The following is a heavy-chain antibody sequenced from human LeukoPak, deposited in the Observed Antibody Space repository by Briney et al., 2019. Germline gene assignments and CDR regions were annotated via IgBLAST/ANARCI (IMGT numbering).Heavy chain of an antibody. CDR1: GFTFSNYW. J-gene: IGHJ1*01. Sequence: QPGGSLRLSCEGSGFTFSNYWMSWVRQAPGKGLEWVANIQRHGSETYYGDSVKGRFTISRDNAKNSLYLQMNSLRAEDTAVYYCATYSSSNGREFQYWGQGTLVTVSS. CDR3: ATYSSSNGREFQY. D-gene: IGHD2-2*01. CDR2: IQRHGSET. V-gene: IGHV3-7*01.